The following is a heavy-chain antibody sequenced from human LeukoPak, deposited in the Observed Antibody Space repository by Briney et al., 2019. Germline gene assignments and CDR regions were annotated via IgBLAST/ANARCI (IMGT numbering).Heavy chain of an antibody. Sequence: SETLSLTWTVSGXSIRSYYGSWIRQPPGKGLEWIGYIYYSGSTNYNPSLKSRVSISVDTSKNQFSLKLSSVTAADTAVYYCARTGSTVTMLYPFDHWGQGTLVTVSS. D-gene: IGHD4-17*01. J-gene: IGHJ4*02. V-gene: IGHV4-59*01. CDR3: ARTGSTVTMLYPFDH. CDR1: GXSIRSYY. CDR2: IYYSGST.